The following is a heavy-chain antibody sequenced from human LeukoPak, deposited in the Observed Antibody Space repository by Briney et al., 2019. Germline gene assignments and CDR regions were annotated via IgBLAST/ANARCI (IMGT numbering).Heavy chain of an antibody. V-gene: IGHV4-34*01. J-gene: IGHJ4*02. Sequence: SETLSLTCAVYGGSFIGYYWSWIRQPPGKGLEWIGEINHSGGANYNPSLKSRVTISADTSRSQFSLKLGSVTAADTAVYYCARVPLRFLEPFDYWGQGTLVTVSS. CDR1: GGSFIGYY. CDR2: INHSGGA. D-gene: IGHD3-3*01. CDR3: ARVPLRFLEPFDY.